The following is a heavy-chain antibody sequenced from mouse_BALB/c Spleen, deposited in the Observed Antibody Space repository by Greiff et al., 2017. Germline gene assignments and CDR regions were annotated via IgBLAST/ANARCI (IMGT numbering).Heavy chain of an antibody. Sequence: VQLQQSAAELARPGASVKMSCKASGYTFTSYWMHWVKQRPGQGLEWIGYINPSTGYTEYNQKFKDKATLTADKSSSTAYMQLSSLTSEDSAVYYCAREGEYFDYWGQGTTLTVSS. D-gene: IGHD3-3*01. V-gene: IGHV1-4*02. CDR2: INPSTGYT. J-gene: IGHJ2*01. CDR1: GYTFTSYW. CDR3: AREGEYFDY.